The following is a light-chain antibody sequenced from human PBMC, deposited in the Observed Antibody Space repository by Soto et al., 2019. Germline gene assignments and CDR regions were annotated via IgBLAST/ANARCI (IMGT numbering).Light chain of an antibody. CDR3: SSYATTSALYV. CDR2: DVT. CDR1: SSDIGDSNY. Sequence: QSVLTQPASVSGSPGQSITISCTGTSSDIGDSNYVSWYQQHPGKAPKLMIYDVTSRPSGVSNRFSGSKSGNTASLTISGPQAEDEADYYCSSYATTSALYVFGTGTKVTVL. V-gene: IGLV2-14*03. J-gene: IGLJ1*01.